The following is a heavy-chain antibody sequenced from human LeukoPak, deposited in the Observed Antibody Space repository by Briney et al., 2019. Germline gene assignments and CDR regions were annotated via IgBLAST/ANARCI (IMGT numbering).Heavy chain of an antibody. CDR3: ARDPYNGYYGDDYYYYMDV. V-gene: IGHV3-21*01. D-gene: IGHD4-17*01. J-gene: IGHJ6*03. CDR1: GFTFSNYN. CDR2: ITRDSIYT. Sequence: GGSLRLSCAASGFTFSNYNMNWVRQTPGKGLEWVSSITRDSIYTFYADSVKGRFTISRDNAKNSLSLQMNSLRAEDTAVYYCARDPYNGYYGDDYYYYMDVWGKGTTVTISS.